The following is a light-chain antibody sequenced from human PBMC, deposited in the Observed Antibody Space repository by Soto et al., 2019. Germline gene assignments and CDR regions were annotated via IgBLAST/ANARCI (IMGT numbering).Light chain of an antibody. CDR2: GAS. Sequence: EIVLTQSPGTLSLSLGERASLSCRASQSVSSNYLAWYQQRRGQGPRLLIYGASSRATGIPDRFSGSGSGTDFTLTINRLEPEDFVVYYCQKYGSSPAFGGGTKVEIK. CDR3: QKYGSSPA. J-gene: IGKJ4*01. CDR1: QSVSSNY. V-gene: IGKV3-20*01.